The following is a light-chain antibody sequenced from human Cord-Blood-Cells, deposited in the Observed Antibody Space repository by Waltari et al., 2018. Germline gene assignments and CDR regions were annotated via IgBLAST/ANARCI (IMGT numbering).Light chain of an antibody. CDR3: QQRSNWPT. Sequence: ELVLTRSPATLSLSPGEKATLSCRASQSVSSYLAWYQQKPGQAPRLLIYDASNRATGIPARFSGSGSGTDFTLTISSLEPEDFAVYYCQQRSNWPTFGQGTKVEIK. CDR2: DAS. J-gene: IGKJ1*01. V-gene: IGKV3-11*01. CDR1: QSVSSY.